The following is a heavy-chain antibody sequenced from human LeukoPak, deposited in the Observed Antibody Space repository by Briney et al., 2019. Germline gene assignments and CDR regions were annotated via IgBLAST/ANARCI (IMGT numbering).Heavy chain of an antibody. CDR1: GYTFTSYG. D-gene: IGHD1-26*01. V-gene: IGHV1-18*01. Sequence: GASAKVSCKASGYTFTSYGISWVRQAPGQGLEWMGWISAYNGNTNYAQKLQGRVTMTTDTSTSTAYMELRSLRSDDTAVYYCARVGSYYGYYYGMDVWGQGTTVTVSS. J-gene: IGHJ6*02. CDR2: ISAYNGNT. CDR3: ARVGSYYGYYYGMDV.